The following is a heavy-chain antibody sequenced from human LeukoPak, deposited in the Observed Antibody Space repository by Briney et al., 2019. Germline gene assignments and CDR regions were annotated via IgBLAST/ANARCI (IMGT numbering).Heavy chain of an antibody. D-gene: IGHD3-9*01. Sequence: ASVTVSCKASGYTFTGYYMHWVRQAPGQGLEWMGWINPNSGGTNYAQKFQGRVTMTRDTSISTAYMELSRLRSDDTAVYYCAAEYYDILTGNNNWFDPWGQGTLVTVSS. V-gene: IGHV1-2*02. J-gene: IGHJ5*02. CDR3: AAEYYDILTGNNNWFDP. CDR2: INPNSGGT. CDR1: GYTFTGYY.